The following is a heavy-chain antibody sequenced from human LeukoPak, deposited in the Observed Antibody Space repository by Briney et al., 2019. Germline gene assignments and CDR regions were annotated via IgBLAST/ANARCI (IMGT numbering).Heavy chain of an antibody. CDR3: ASETVAGPSYYYYGMDV. V-gene: IGHV3-7*01. J-gene: IGHJ6*02. Sequence: PGGSLRLSCAASGFTFSSYWMSWVRQAPGKGLEWVASIKEDGSEKYYVDSVKGRFTISRDNSKNTLYLQMNSLRAEDTAVYYCASETVAGPSYYYYGMDVWGQGTTVTVSS. CDR1: GFTFSSYW. CDR2: IKEDGSEK. D-gene: IGHD6-19*01.